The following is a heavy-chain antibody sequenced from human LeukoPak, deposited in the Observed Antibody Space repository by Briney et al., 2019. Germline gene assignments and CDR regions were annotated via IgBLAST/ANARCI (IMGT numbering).Heavy chain of an antibody. CDR2: INAGNGNT. CDR1: GYTFTTYT. D-gene: IGHD1-7*01. CDR3: ARESWHYGTDAFDV. J-gene: IGHJ3*01. Sequence: GASVKVSCKASGYTFTTYTIHWLRQAPGQRLEWMGWINAGNGNTKYSQKFQGRVTITRDTSASTAYMELSSLRSEDTAVFYCARESWHYGTDAFDVWGQGTMVTVSS. V-gene: IGHV1-3*01.